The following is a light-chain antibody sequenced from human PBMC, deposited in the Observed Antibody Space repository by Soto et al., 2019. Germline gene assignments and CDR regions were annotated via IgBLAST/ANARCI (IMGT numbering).Light chain of an antibody. CDR1: QSISSY. CDR2: AAS. J-gene: IGKJ5*01. CDR3: QQRYSTPPLT. V-gene: IGKV1-39*01. Sequence: DIQVTQSPSSLSASVGDRVTITCRASQSISSYLNWYQQKPGKAPNLLIYAASSLQSGVPSRFSGSRSGTDFTLTINSLQPDDFAAYYCQQRYSTPPLTFGQGTRLEIK.